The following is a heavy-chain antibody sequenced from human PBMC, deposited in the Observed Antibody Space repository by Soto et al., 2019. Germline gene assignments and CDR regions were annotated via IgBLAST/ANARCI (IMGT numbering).Heavy chain of an antibody. V-gene: IGHV1-3*01. Sequence: RQSPRQRLEWIVWIKPVNGNTRYSQNCQGRVTITRDTSASTAYMELNSLRSEDTAVYSCARDVGWVRDIYSWNYYFDYWAQGTLFTVTS. CDR3: ARDVGWVRDIYSWNYYFDY. D-gene: IGHD5-12*01. J-gene: IGHJ4*02. CDR2: IKPVNGNT.